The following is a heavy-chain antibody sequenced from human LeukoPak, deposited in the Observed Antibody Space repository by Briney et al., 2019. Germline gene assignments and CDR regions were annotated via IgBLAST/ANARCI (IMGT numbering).Heavy chain of an antibody. D-gene: IGHD3-10*01. CDR3: ARDHATYYCGSGSSPSDY. Sequence: GGSLRLSCAASGFTFNNYAMNWVRQAPGKGLGWVANIKQDGSEKYYVDSVKGRFTISRDNAKNSLYLQMNSLRAEDTAVYYCARDHATYYCGSGSSPSDYWGQGTLVSVSS. J-gene: IGHJ4*02. CDR1: GFTFNNYA. CDR2: IKQDGSEK. V-gene: IGHV3-7*01.